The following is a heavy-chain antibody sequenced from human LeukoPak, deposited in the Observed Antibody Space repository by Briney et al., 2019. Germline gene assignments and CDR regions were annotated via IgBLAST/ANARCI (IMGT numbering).Heavy chain of an antibody. Sequence: GESLKISCKGSGYSFTSYWISWVRQMPGKGLEWMGRIDPSDSYTNYSPSFQGHVTISADQSISTAYLQWSSLKASDTAMYYCARVGIAVAGIDYWGQGTLVTVSS. CDR3: ARVGIAVAGIDY. CDR1: GYSFTSYW. D-gene: IGHD6-19*01. CDR2: IDPSDSYT. J-gene: IGHJ4*02. V-gene: IGHV5-10-1*01.